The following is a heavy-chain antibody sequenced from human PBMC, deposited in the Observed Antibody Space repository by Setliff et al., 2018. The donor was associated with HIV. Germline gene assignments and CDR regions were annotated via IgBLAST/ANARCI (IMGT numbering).Heavy chain of an antibody. D-gene: IGHD3-22*01. CDR1: GYSFTTYD. V-gene: IGHV1-8*03. CDR2: VDPNTGNR. CDR3: ARGRGRYYDSRSYLDY. J-gene: IGHJ4*02. Sequence: ASVKVSCKASGYSFTTYDINWARQAPGQGLEWMGWVDPNTGNRGYAQKFQGRVTISRNTSISTAYMELSGLRSEDTAVYYCARGRGRYYDSRSYLDYWGQGTLVTVSS.